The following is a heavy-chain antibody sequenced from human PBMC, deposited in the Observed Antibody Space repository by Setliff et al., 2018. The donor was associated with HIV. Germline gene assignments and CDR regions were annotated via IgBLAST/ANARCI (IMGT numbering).Heavy chain of an antibody. D-gene: IGHD3-22*01. CDR2: FYYSGRT. CDR1: GGSINSSTYY. Sequence: PSETLSLTCTVSGGSINSSTYYWGWIRQPPGKGLEWIGSFYYSGRTYYSPSLRSRVTISVDTSKNQFSLKLSSVTAADTAVYYCARDRLTYYFDHWGQGILVTVSS. CDR3: ARDRLTYYFDH. V-gene: IGHV4-39*07. J-gene: IGHJ4*02.